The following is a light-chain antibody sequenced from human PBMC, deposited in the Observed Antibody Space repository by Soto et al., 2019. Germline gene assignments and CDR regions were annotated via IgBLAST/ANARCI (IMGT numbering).Light chain of an antibody. CDR3: SSYTSSGTLV. Sequence: QSALTQPASVSGSPGQSITVSCTGTNSDLGGYNYVSWYQHHPGKAPKLMIYEVSNRPPGVSIRFSGSKSGNTASLAISGLQAEDEADYYCSSYTSSGTLVFGTGTKVTVL. J-gene: IGLJ1*01. CDR1: NSDLGGYNY. V-gene: IGLV2-14*01. CDR2: EVS.